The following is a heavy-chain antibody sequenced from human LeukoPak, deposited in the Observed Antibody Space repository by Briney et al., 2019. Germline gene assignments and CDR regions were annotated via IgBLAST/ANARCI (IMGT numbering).Heavy chain of an antibody. D-gene: IGHD3-10*01. V-gene: IGHV3-30*02. CDR3: AKNYYGSGSYQYYFDY. CDR2: IQYDGNNK. J-gene: IGHJ4*02. Sequence: GGSLRLSCAASGFIFSGYGMHWVRQAPGKGLEWVAFIQYDGNNKYYADSVKGRFTISRDNSKNTLYLQMNSLRAEDTAVYYCAKNYYGSGSYQYYFDYWGQGTLVTVSS. CDR1: GFIFSGYG.